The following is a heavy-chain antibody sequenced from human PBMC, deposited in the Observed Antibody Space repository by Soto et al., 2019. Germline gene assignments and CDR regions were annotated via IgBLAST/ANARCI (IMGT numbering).Heavy chain of an antibody. CDR2: INPNSGGT. CDR1: GYTFTGYY. D-gene: IGHD6-13*01. CDR3: ARGLALIAAAGTLYHRESYYYGMDV. Sequence: GASVKVSCKASGYTFTGYYMHWVRQAPGQGLEWMGWINPNSGGTNYAQKFQGWVTMTRDTSISTAYMELSRLRSDDTAVYYCARGLALIAAAGTLYHRESYYYGMDVWGQGTTVTVSS. J-gene: IGHJ6*02. V-gene: IGHV1-2*04.